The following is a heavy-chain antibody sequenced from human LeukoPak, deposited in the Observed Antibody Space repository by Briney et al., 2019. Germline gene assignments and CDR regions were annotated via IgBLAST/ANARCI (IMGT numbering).Heavy chain of an antibody. D-gene: IGHD2-2*02. CDR3: ARDRYCSSTSCYTG. Sequence: SETLSLTCTVSGGSISSSSYYWGWIRQPPGKGLEWIGSIYYSGSTYYNPSLKSRVTISVDRSKNQFSLKLSSVTAADTAVYYCARDRYCSSTSCYTGWGQGTLVTVSS. V-gene: IGHV4-39*07. CDR1: GGSISSSSYY. CDR2: IYYSGST. J-gene: IGHJ4*02.